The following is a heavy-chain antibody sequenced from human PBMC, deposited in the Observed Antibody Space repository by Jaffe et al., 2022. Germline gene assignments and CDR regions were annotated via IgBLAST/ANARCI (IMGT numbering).Heavy chain of an antibody. J-gene: IGHJ5*02. CDR2: IYYSGST. Sequence: QLQLQESGPGLVKPSETLSLTCTVSGGSISSSSYYWGWIRQPPGKGLEWIGSIYYSGSTYYNPSLKSRVTISVDTSKNQFSLKLSSVTAADTAVYYCASGLDTIFGVVRSNWFDPWGQGTLVTVSS. CDR3: ASGLDTIFGVVRSNWFDP. CDR1: GGSISSSSYY. V-gene: IGHV4-39*01. D-gene: IGHD3-3*01.